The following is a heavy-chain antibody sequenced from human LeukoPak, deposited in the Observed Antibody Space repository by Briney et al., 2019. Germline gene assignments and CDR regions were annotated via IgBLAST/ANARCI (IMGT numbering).Heavy chain of an antibody. Sequence: GGSLRLSCAASGFTFSSFAMNWVRQAPGEGLEGVSGISGSGGSTHYTDSVKGWFTISRDNSKNTLYLQMNSLRAEDTAVYFCAKARESYSNSWHNGFDHWGLGTLVTVSS. V-gene: IGHV3-23*01. D-gene: IGHD2/OR15-2a*01. CDR3: AKARESYSNSWHNGFDH. CDR1: GFTFSSFA. CDR2: ISGSGGST. J-gene: IGHJ4*02.